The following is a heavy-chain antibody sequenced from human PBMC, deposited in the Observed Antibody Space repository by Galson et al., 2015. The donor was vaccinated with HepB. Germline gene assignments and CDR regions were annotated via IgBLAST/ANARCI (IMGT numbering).Heavy chain of an antibody. CDR2: ISGSGGST. J-gene: IGHJ4*02. CDR1: GFTFSSYA. Sequence: LRLSCAASGFTFSSYAMSWVRQAPGKGLEWVSAISGSGGSTYYADSVKGWFTISRDNSKNTLYLQMNSLRAEDTAVYYCAKPPPRRTMVRGVTEYYFDYWGQGTLVTVSS. CDR3: AKPPPRRTMVRGVTEYYFDY. V-gene: IGHV3-23*01. D-gene: IGHD3-10*01.